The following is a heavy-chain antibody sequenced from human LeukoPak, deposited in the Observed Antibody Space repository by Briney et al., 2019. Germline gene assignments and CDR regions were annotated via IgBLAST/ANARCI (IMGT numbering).Heavy chain of an antibody. CDR1: GFTFSSYE. CDR2: ISSSGSTI. D-gene: IGHD2-2*01. V-gene: IGHV3-48*03. CDR3: ARGAIVVVPAAEDDAFDI. J-gene: IGHJ3*02. Sequence: GGSLRLSCAASGFTFSSYEMNWVRQAPGKGLEWVSYISSSGSTIYYADSVKGRFTISRDNAKNSLYLQTNSLRAEDTAVYYCARGAIVVVPAAEDDAFDIWGQGTMVTVSS.